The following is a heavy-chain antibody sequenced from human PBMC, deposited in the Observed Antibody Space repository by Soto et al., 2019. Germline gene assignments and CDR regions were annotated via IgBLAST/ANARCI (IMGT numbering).Heavy chain of an antibody. D-gene: IGHD6-19*01. Sequence: QVQLVQSGAEVKKPGSSLKVSCKASEGTFSSYAISGVQQAPGQGLEWMGGIIPIFGTANYAQKFQGRVTITADESTSTAYMELSSLRSEDTAVYYCARGTVAERALNWFDPWGQGTLVTVSS. CDR1: EGTFSSYA. V-gene: IGHV1-69*01. CDR3: ARGTVAERALNWFDP. CDR2: IIPIFGTA. J-gene: IGHJ5*02.